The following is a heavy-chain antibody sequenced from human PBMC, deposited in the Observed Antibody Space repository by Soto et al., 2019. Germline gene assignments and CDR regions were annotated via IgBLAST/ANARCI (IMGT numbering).Heavy chain of an antibody. J-gene: IGHJ4*02. Sequence: SETLSLTCTVSGDSINSADYYWSWLRHPPGKGLEWIGYIYYSRSDYYNPSLGRRATITIDTSRNQFSLNLMSVTAADTAVYYCARVVQFYDSSGYSFYYFDYWGQGAMVTVSS. D-gene: IGHD3-22*01. CDR2: IYYSRSD. CDR3: ARVVQFYDSSGYSFYYFDY. V-gene: IGHV4-30-4*01. CDR1: GDSINSADYY.